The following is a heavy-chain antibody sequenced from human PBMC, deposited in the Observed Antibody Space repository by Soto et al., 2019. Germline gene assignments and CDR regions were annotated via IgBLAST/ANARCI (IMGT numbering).Heavy chain of an antibody. Sequence: QVQVVESGGGVVQPGRSLRLSCAVSGFTFSIYGMHWVRQAPGKGPEWVALISYDGSNKYYADSVKGRFTISRYNSKNTLYLQMNNLRPEDTSVYYCAKDRVGRITYFHDSRGDFVSWGQGTLVTVSS. J-gene: IGHJ4*02. CDR1: GFTFSIYG. CDR2: ISYDGSNK. D-gene: IGHD3-22*01. V-gene: IGHV3-30*18. CDR3: AKDRVGRITYFHDSRGDFVS.